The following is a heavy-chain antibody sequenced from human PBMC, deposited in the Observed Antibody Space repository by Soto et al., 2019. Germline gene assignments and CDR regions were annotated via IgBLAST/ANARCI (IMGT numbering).Heavy chain of an antibody. CDR1: GFTFSDYY. V-gene: IGHV3-11*01. CDR2: ISSSGSTI. Sequence: QVQLVESGGGLVKPGGSLRLSCAASGFTFSDYYMSWFRQAPGKGLEWVSYISSSGSTIYYADSVRGRFTISRDNAKNSLYRQMNSLTAEDTAEYYCARAREQWLSAGACDYWGQGTLVTVSS. CDR3: ARAREQWLSAGACDY. J-gene: IGHJ4*02. D-gene: IGHD6-19*01.